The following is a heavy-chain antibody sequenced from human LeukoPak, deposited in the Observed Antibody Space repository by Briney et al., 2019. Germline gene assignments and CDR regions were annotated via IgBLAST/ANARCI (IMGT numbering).Heavy chain of an antibody. CDR3: ARDHVSTPLGATVRGAHD. V-gene: IGHV4-59*06. Sequence: SETLSLTCTVSGGSISSYYWSWIRQPPGKGLEWIGYIYYSGSTYYNPSLKSRVTISVDTSKNQFSLKLSSVTAADTAVYYCARDHVSTPLGATVRGAHDWGQGTLVTVSS. CDR2: IYYSGST. J-gene: IGHJ4*02. CDR1: GGSISSYY. D-gene: IGHD4-17*01.